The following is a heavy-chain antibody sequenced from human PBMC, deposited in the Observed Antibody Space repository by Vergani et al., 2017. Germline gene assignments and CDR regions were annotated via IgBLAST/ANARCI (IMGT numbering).Heavy chain of an antibody. V-gene: IGHV3-48*03. CDR2: ISSSGSTI. J-gene: IGHJ5*02. Sequence: VQLVESGGGLVQPGGSLRLSCAASGFTFSSYEMNWVRQAPGKGLEWVSYISSSGSTIYYADSVKGRFTISRDNAKNSLYLQMNSLRTEDTAGYYCARESHHWCGDCRNHWGQGTLVTVSS. CDR3: ARESHHWCGDCRNH. D-gene: IGHD2-21*02. CDR1: GFTFSSYE.